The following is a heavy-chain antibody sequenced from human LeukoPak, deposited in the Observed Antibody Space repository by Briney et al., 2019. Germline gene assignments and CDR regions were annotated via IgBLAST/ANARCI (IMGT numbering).Heavy chain of an antibody. J-gene: IGHJ6*02. CDR3: AKVRTYFYHGLDV. D-gene: IGHD1-14*01. CDR2: ISYDGSNK. V-gene: IGHV3-30-3*01. CDR1: GFTFSSYA. Sequence: HPGGSLRLSCAASGFTFSSYAMHWVRQAPGKGLEWVAVISYDGSNKYYADSVKGRFTISRDNSKNTLFLQVNSLRAEDTAVYYCAKVRTYFYHGLDVWGQGTTVTVSS.